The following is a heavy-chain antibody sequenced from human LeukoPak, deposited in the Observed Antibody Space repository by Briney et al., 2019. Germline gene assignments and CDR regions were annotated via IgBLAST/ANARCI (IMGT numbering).Heavy chain of an antibody. D-gene: IGHD6-19*01. Sequence: ASVKVSRKASGYTFTSYGISWVRQAPGQGLEWMGWISAYNGNTNYAQKLQGRVTMTTDTSTSTAYMELRSLRSDDTAVYYCARDIIAVAGIRYYYYGMDVWGQGTTVTVSS. J-gene: IGHJ6*02. CDR2: ISAYNGNT. V-gene: IGHV1-18*01. CDR3: ARDIIAVAGIRYYYYGMDV. CDR1: GYTFTSYG.